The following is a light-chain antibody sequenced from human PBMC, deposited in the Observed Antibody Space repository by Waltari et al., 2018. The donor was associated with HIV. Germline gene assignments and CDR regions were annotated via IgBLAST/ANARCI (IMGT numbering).Light chain of an antibody. CDR3: SSYTSSSTLYV. Sequence: QSALTQPASVSGSPGQSITISCTGTSSDVGGYNYVSWYQQHPGKAPKLIIYDVSNRPPGVSIRFSGSKSGNTASLTISGLQAEDEADYYCSSYTSSSTLYVFGTGTKVTVL. V-gene: IGLV2-14*01. CDR2: DVS. CDR1: SSDVGGYNY. J-gene: IGLJ1*01.